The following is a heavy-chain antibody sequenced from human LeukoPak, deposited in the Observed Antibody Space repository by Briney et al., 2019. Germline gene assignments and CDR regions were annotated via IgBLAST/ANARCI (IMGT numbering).Heavy chain of an antibody. Sequence: SETLSLTCTVSGGSISRSSYYWGWIRQPPGKGLEWIGSIYYSGTTFSNPSLKSRVTISVDTSKNQFSLKLRSVTAADTAVYYCARQNDRSHDYWGQGTLVTVSS. D-gene: IGHD1-1*01. V-gene: IGHV4-39*01. CDR1: GGSISRSSYY. J-gene: IGHJ4*02. CDR2: IYYSGTT. CDR3: ARQNDRSHDY.